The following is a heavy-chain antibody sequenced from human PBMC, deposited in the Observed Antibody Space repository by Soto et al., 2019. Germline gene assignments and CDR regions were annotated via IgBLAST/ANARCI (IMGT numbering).Heavy chain of an antibody. V-gene: IGHV4-38-2*01. Sequence: SETLSLTCAVSGYSVSSGYYWGWFRQPPGKGLEWIGSIYHSGTTYYNPSLKSRVTISIDKNQFSLKLSSVTAADTAVYYCARSLFSSSWFAGSWGQGTLVTVSS. CDR1: GYSVSSGYY. J-gene: IGHJ5*02. CDR3: ARSLFSSSWFAGS. CDR2: IYHSGTT. D-gene: IGHD6-13*01.